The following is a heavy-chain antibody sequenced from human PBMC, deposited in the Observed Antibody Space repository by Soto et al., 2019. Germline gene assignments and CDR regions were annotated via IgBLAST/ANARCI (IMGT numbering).Heavy chain of an antibody. J-gene: IGHJ6*02. Sequence: PGGSLRLSCGASGFTFSSYAMHWVRQAPGKGLEWVAVISYDGSNKYYADSVKGRFTISRDNSKNTLYLQMNSLRAEDTAVYYCARDRAIVVVPAAIGYYYYYGMDVWGQGTTVTVSS. CDR2: ISYDGSNK. CDR1: GFTFSSYA. D-gene: IGHD2-2*02. V-gene: IGHV3-30-3*01. CDR3: ARDRAIVVVPAAIGYYYYYGMDV.